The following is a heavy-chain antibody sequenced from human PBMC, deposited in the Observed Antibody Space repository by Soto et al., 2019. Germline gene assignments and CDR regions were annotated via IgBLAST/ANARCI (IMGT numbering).Heavy chain of an antibody. CDR3: ARDRQTDYSYYGMDV. Sequence: QVQLVQSGAEVKKPGSSVKVSCKSSGGTFSSYTISWVRQAPGQGLEWMGRIIPILGIANYAQKFQGRVTRHADKSPSTAYMERSSLRSEDTAVYYCARDRQTDYSYYGMDVWGQGTTVTVSS. V-gene: IGHV1-69*08. CDR1: GGTFSSYT. CDR2: IIPILGIA. J-gene: IGHJ6*02. D-gene: IGHD2-21*02.